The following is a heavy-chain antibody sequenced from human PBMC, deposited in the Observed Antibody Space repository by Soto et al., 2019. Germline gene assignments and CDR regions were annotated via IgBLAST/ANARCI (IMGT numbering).Heavy chain of an antibody. CDR3: STLRKSFDI. Sequence: VASVKVSCKASGGTFSSYAISWVRQAPGQGLEWMGGIIPIFGTANYAQKFQGRVTITADESTSTAYMELSSLRSEDTAVYYCSTLRKSFDIWGQGTMVTVSS. CDR1: GGTFSSYA. CDR2: IIPIFGTA. V-gene: IGHV1-69*13. J-gene: IGHJ3*02. D-gene: IGHD3-16*01.